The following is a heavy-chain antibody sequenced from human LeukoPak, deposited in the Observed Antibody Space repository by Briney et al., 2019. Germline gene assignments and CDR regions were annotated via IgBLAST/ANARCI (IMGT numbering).Heavy chain of an antibody. V-gene: IGHV3-74*01. CDR3: AMIKEG. D-gene: IGHD3-22*01. J-gene: IGHJ4*02. CDR2: INSDGRTT. Sequence: PGGSLRLSCAASGFTFSNNWMHWVRQAPRKGLVWVSRINSDGRTTTYADSVKGRFTISRDNAKNTLYLQMNSLRAEDTAVYYCAMIKEGWGQGTLVTVSS. CDR1: GFTFSNNW.